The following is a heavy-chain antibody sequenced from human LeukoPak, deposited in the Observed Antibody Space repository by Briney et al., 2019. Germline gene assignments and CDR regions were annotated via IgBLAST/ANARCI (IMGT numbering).Heavy chain of an antibody. Sequence: GGSLRLSCAASGFTFSSYNMNWVRQAPGKGLEWVSYIRSSGGIIYYADSVKGRFTISRDNAKNSLYLQMNSLRAEDTAVYYCARDFGDSYGYAWFDPWGQGTLVTVSS. CDR3: ARDFGDSYGYAWFDP. V-gene: IGHV3-48*04. CDR2: IRSSGGII. D-gene: IGHD5-18*01. CDR1: GFTFSSYN. J-gene: IGHJ5*02.